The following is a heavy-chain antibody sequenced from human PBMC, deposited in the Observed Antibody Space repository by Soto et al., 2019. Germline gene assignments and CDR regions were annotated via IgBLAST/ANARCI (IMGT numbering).Heavy chain of an antibody. CDR3: ARGDIVVVPAAPDAFDI. CDR2: INAGNGNT. J-gene: IGHJ3*02. CDR1: GYTFTSYA. V-gene: IGHV1-3*01. D-gene: IGHD2-2*01. Sequence: ASVKVSCKASGYTFTSYAMHWVRQAPGQRLEWMGWINAGNGNTKYSQKFQGRVTITRDTSASTAYMELSSLRSEDTAVYYCARGDIVVVPAAPDAFDIWGQGKMFTVSS.